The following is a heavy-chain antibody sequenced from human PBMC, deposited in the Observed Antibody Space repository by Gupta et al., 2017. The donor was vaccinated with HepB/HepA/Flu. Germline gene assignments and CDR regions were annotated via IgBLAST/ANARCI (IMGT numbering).Heavy chain of an antibody. CDR2: IYSGGIT. CDR3: ARGGVADPFDY. J-gene: IGHJ4*02. Sequence: EVQLVESGGGLVQPGGSLKLSCSASGFTVSSNSMTWVRQAPGKGLEWVSSIYSGGITYYADSVKGRLTISRHSSKNTLYLQMNSLRREDTAVYYCARGGVADPFDYWGQGTMVTVSS. CDR1: GFTVSSNS. V-gene: IGHV3-53*04. D-gene: IGHD6-19*01.